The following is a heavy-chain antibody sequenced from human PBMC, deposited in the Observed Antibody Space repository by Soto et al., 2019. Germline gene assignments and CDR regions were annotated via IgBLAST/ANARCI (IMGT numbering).Heavy chain of an antibody. V-gene: IGHV1-18*01. J-gene: IGHJ6*02. CDR1: GYSFTTYG. Sequence: QVQLVQSGGEVKKPGASVKVSCKTSGYSFTTYGISWVRQAPGQGLEWMGWISAYNGNTNYAQKLQDRVTMTTDTSTTTAYMELMSLRSDDTAVYYCAREGPAPYYSYGMDVWGQGSTVTVSS. CDR2: ISAYNGNT. CDR3: AREGPAPYYSYGMDV.